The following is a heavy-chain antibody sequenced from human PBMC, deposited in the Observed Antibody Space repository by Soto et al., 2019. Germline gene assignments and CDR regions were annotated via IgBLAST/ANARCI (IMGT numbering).Heavy chain of an antibody. D-gene: IGHD3-3*01. Sequence: QVQLVESGGGVVQPGRSLRLSCAASGFTFSSYGMHWVRQAPGKGLEWVAVIWYDGSNKYYADSVKGRFTISRDNSKNTLYLQMNSLRAEDTAVYYCARDGYDFWSGYLVKPTNNWFDPWGQGTLVTVSS. CDR2: IWYDGSNK. CDR3: ARDGYDFWSGYLVKPTNNWFDP. V-gene: IGHV3-33*01. CDR1: GFTFSSYG. J-gene: IGHJ5*02.